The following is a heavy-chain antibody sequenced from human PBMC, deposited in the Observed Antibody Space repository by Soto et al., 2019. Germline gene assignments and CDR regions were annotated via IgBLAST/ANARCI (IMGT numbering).Heavy chain of an antibody. CDR3: ARDYILSRSWYGGSNRFDP. J-gene: IGHJ5*02. V-gene: IGHV1-69*08. CDR1: ADTFTGYT. CDR2: VIPILGAS. Sequence: SVKVSCKASADTFTGYTVTWVRQAPGQGLEWVGRVIPILGASNFAQKFQGRVTISADKSADTAYMVLTGLTSEDTALYYCARDYILSRSWYGGSNRFDPWGQGTLVTVSS. D-gene: IGHD3-9*01.